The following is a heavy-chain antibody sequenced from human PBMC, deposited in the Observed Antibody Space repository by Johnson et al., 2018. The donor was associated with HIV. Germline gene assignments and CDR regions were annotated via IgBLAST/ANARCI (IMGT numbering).Heavy chain of an antibody. J-gene: IGHJ3*02. Sequence: VQLVESGGGLVQPGGSLRLSCAASGFSFSSYWMRWVRQAPGKGLQWVANIKQDGNEKYYVDSVKGRFSISRDNAKDSLHLQMNSLRAEDTAVYYCARLRSGNRAFDIWGQGTMVTVSS. CDR1: GFSFSSYW. D-gene: IGHD2-15*01. V-gene: IGHV3-7*05. CDR3: ARLRSGNRAFDI. CDR2: IKQDGNEK.